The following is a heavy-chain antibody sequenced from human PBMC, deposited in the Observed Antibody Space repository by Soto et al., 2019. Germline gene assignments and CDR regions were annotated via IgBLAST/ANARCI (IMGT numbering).Heavy chain of an antibody. CDR3: VKDRRTEAYGMEV. CDR1: GFDFSSYG. V-gene: IGHV3-30*18. Sequence: QVQLVESGGGVVQPGMSLRLSCVASGFDFSSYGMHWVRQAPGKGLEWVAVISYDGGNKQYGDSVKGRFTISRDTSKNTLYLQMNSLSVEDTAVFYCVKDRRTEAYGMEVWGQGTTVTVSS. J-gene: IGHJ6*02. D-gene: IGHD2-2*01. CDR2: ISYDGGNK.